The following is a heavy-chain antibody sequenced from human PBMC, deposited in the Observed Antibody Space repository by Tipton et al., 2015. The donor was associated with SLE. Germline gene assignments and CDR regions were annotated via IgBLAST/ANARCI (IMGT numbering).Heavy chain of an antibody. CDR1: GGSISSGDYY. J-gene: IGHJ4*02. CDR2: IYYSGIT. CDR3: ARGPEELGIPPLFDY. D-gene: IGHD7-27*01. V-gene: IGHV4-30-4*01. Sequence: TLSLTCTVSGGSISSGDYYWSWIRQPPGKGLEWIGYIYYSGITHYNPSLKSRLSISVDTSKNQFSLKLSSVTAADTAVYYCARGPEELGIPPLFDYWGQGTLVTVSS.